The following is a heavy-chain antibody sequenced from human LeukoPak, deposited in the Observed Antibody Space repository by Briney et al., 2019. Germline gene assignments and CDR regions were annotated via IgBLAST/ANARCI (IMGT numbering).Heavy chain of an antibody. Sequence: PSETLSLTCTVSGYSISSGYYWGWIRQPPGKGLEWIGSIYYSGSTYYNPSLRSRVTISVDTSKNQFSLKLSSVAAADTAVYYCASLIVVVVVWGQGTLVTVSS. J-gene: IGHJ4*02. V-gene: IGHV4-38-2*02. CDR1: GYSISSGYY. D-gene: IGHD2-15*01. CDR2: IYYSGST. CDR3: ASLIVVVVV.